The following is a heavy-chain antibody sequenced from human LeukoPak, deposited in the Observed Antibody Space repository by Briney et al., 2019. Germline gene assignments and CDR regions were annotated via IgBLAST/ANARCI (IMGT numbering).Heavy chain of an antibody. D-gene: IGHD2-15*01. CDR2: ILYNGSNK. CDR1: GFTFSTYA. CDR3: ARAGGYCSGGSCYRGYSWFDP. V-gene: IGHV3-33*08. J-gene: IGHJ5*02. Sequence: GGSLRLSCAASGFTFSTYAMNWIRQAPGKGLEWVAVILYNGSNKYYADSVKGRFTISRDNSKNTLYLQMNSLRVEDTAVYYCARAGGYCSGGSCYRGYSWFDPWGQGTLVTVSS.